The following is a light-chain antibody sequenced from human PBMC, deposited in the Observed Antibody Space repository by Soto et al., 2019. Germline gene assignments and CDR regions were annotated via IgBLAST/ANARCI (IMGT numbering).Light chain of an antibody. CDR3: QSYDSSLSGWV. J-gene: IGLJ3*02. CDR2: GNS. V-gene: IGLV1-40*01. CDR1: SSNIGAGYD. Sequence: QSVLTQPHSVSGAPGQRVTISCTASSSNIGAGYDVHWYQQLPGTAPKLLIYGNSNRPSGVPDRFSGSKSGTSASLAITGLQAEDEADYYCQSYDSSLSGWVFGGGTKVTVL.